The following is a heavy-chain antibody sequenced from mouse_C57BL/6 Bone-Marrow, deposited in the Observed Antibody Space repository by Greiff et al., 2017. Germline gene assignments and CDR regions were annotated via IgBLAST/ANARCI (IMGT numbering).Heavy chain of an antibody. CDR1: GYTFTSYW. CDR2: IDPSDSYT. J-gene: IGHJ2*01. V-gene: IGHV1-69*01. D-gene: IGHD1-1*01. CDR3: ARESRYYYGPCDY. Sequence: QVQLQQPGAELVMPGASVKLSCKASGYTFTSYWMHWVKQRPGHGLEWIGEIDPSDSYTNYNQQFKGKSTVTVDKSSSTAYMQHSSLTSEDSAVYYGARESRYYYGPCDYWGQGTTLTVSS.